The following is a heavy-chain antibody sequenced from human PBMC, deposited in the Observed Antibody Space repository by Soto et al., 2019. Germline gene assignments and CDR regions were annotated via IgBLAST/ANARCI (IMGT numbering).Heavy chain of an antibody. CDR3: ARLDSSGWPNFDY. J-gene: IGHJ4*02. CDR2: IRSKANSYAT. V-gene: IGHV3-73*01. Sequence: PGGSLRLSCAASGFTFSGSAMHWVRQASGKGLEWVGRIRSKANSYATAYAASVKGRFTISRDDSKNTAYLQMNSLKTEDTAVYYCARLDSSGWPNFDYWGQGTLVTVS. D-gene: IGHD6-19*01. CDR1: GFTFSGSA.